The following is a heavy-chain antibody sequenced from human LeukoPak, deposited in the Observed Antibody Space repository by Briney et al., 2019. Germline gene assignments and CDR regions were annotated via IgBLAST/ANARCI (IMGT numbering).Heavy chain of an antibody. CDR2: IYVGGST. Sequence: PGGSLRLSCAASVFTVSSNYMSSVRQAPGKGLGWVSLIYVGGSTYYADAVKGRFTISRHNSKNTLHLQMNSLRDEDTAVYYCATAGSSELLWDYAMDVWGQGTTVTVSS. J-gene: IGHJ6*02. V-gene: IGHV3-53*04. D-gene: IGHD3-10*01. CDR3: ATAGSSELLWDYAMDV. CDR1: VFTVSSNY.